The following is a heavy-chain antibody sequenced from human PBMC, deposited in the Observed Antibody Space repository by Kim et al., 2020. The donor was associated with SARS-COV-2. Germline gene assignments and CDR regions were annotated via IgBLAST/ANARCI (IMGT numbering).Heavy chain of an antibody. CDR3: SKKGAVTGTPFFDY. CDR1: GFTFSAYA. Sequence: GGSLRLSCAVSGFTFSAYAMSWVRQAPGKGLEWVSVSNSAGNTYYADSVKGRFITSRDISKNTQYLQMNSLRAEDTAVYYCSKKGAVTGTPFFDYWGQGTLVTVSS. D-gene: IGHD6-19*01. V-gene: IGHV3-23*01. J-gene: IGHJ4*02. CDR2: SNSAGNT.